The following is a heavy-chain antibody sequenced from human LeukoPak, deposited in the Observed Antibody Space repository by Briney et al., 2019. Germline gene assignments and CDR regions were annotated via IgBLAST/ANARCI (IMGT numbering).Heavy chain of an antibody. CDR1: GGSISSSTFY. D-gene: IGHD3-22*01. CDR2: IYYSGST. V-gene: IGHV4-39*01. CDR3: ARLVSKPRHYYDSSGYHRPVYFDY. Sequence: SETLSLTCTVSGGSISSSTFYWGWIRQPPGKGLEWIGTIYYSGSTFYNPSLKSRVTISVDTSKNQFSLKLSSVTAADTAVYYCARLVSKPRHYYDSSGYHRPVYFDYWGQGTLVTVSS. J-gene: IGHJ4*02.